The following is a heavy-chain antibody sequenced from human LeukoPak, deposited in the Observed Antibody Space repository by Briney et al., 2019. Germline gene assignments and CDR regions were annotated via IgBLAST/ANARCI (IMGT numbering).Heavy chain of an antibody. CDR3: ARARSRSSGGYGMDV. J-gene: IGHJ6*02. CDR2: INHSGST. V-gene: IGHV4-34*01. D-gene: IGHD2-15*01. Sequence: SETLSLTCSVSYDSITPYYWSWIRQPPGKGLEWIGEINHSGSTNYNPSLKSRVTISVDTSKNQFSLKLSSVTAADTAVYYCARARSRSSGGYGMDVWGQGTTVTVSS. CDR1: YDSITPYY.